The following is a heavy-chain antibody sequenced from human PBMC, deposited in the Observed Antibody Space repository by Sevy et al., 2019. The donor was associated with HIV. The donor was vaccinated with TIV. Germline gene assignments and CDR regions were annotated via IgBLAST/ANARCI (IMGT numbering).Heavy chain of an antibody. J-gene: IGHJ4*02. Sequence: GESLKISCKGSGYSFTNYWIGWVRQMPGKGLEWMGLIYPGDSDARYSPSFRGQVTISADKSINTAYLHWSSLKASDTAMYYCARQLDRTWVHFNFDYWGQGTLVTVSS. D-gene: IGHD1-1*01. V-gene: IGHV5-51*01. CDR1: GYSFTNYW. CDR2: IYPGDSDA. CDR3: ARQLDRTWVHFNFDY.